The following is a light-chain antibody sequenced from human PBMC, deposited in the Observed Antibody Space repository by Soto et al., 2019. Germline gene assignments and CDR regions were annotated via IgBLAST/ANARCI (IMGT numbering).Light chain of an antibody. CDR2: EVN. CDR1: TSDIGGYDY. J-gene: IGLJ1*01. V-gene: IGLV2-8*01. CDR3: RSHGGNSPYV. Sequence: QSALTQPPSASGSPGQSVAISCTGTTSDIGGYDYVSWYQQHPGKAPKLMIYEVNKRPSGVPDRFSGSKSGNTASLTVSGLQAEDEPDYYCRSHGGNSPYVFGTGTKLTVL.